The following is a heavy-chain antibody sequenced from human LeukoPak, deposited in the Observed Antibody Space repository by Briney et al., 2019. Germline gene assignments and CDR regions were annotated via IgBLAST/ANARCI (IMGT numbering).Heavy chain of an antibody. CDR1: GITVSSNY. CDR3: ARGGDSSGYYPHPFDI. CDR2: IYSGGST. D-gene: IGHD3-22*01. J-gene: IGHJ3*02. V-gene: IGHV3-53*04. Sequence: PGGSLRLSCAASGITVSSNYMSWVRQAPGKGLEWISVIYSGGSTYYADSVKGRFTISRHISKNTLYLQMNSLRAVDTAVYYCARGGDSSGYYPHPFDIWGQGTMVTVSS.